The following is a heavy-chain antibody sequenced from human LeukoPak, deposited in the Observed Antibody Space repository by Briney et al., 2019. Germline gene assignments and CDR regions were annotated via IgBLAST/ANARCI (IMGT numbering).Heavy chain of an antibody. D-gene: IGHD3-22*01. V-gene: IGHV3-30*04. CDR1: GFTVSTYA. J-gene: IGHJ2*01. CDR3: ARTPETGVVAPYWYFDL. Sequence: GRSLRLSCAASGFTVSTYAMHWVRRAPGKGLVWVAVISYHARNTYYADSVKGRFTISRDNPKNTVYLQMNSLRAEDTAVYYCARTPETGVVAPYWYFDLWGRGTLVTVSS. CDR2: ISYHARNT.